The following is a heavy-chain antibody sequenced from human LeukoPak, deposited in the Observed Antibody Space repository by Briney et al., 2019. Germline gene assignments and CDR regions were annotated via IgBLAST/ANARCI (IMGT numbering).Heavy chain of an antibody. CDR3: ATMRSIESARGAFDI. V-gene: IGHV3-30*02. J-gene: IGHJ3*02. CDR1: GFTFSSYW. Sequence: GGSLRLSCAASGFTFSSYWMSWVRQAPGKGLEWVAFIRYDGNNKYYADSVKGRFSISRDNSKNTLYLQMNSLRPEDTAVYYCATMRSIESARGAFDIWGQGTMVIVSS. CDR2: IRYDGNNK. D-gene: IGHD6-13*01.